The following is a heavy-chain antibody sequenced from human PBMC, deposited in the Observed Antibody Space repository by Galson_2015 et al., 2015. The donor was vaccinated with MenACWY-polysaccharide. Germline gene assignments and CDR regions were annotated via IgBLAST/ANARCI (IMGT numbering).Heavy chain of an antibody. V-gene: IGHV4-61*01. CDR3: ARGYYDSSGYYLGY. Sequence: ETLSLTCTVSGGSVSSGSYYWSWIRQPPGKGLEWIGYIYYSGSTNYNPSLKSRVTISVDTSKNQFSLKLSSVTAADTAVYYCARGYYDSSGYYLGYWGQGTLVTVPS. D-gene: IGHD3-22*01. J-gene: IGHJ4*02. CDR1: GGSVSSGSYY. CDR2: IYYSGST.